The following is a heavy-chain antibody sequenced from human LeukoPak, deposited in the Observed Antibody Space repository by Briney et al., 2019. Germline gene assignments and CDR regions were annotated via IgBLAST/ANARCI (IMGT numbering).Heavy chain of an antibody. J-gene: IGHJ5*02. CDR3: ARSLLIAARRNGFDP. Sequence: GESLKISCKGSGYSFTSYWIGWVRQMPGKGLEWMGIIYPGDSDTRYSPSFQGQVTISADKSISTAYLQWSSLKASDTAMYYCARSLLIAARRNGFDPWGQGTLVTVSS. CDR1: GYSFTSYW. CDR2: IYPGDSDT. V-gene: IGHV5-51*01. D-gene: IGHD6-6*01.